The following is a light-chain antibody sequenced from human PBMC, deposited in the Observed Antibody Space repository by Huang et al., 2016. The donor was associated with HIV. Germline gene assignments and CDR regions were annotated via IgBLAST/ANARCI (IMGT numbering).Light chain of an antibody. V-gene: IGKV3-11*01. J-gene: IGKJ5*01. CDR1: HSVSTF. CDR3: QQHSYWPIT. Sequence: DIVLTQSPATLSLSPGERATVSCRASHSVSTFLALYQHKPGQAPRLLIFDASNRASGVPARFSGTGSGTDFTLTISSLEPSDVAVYYCQQHSYWPITFGRGTRLEI. CDR2: DAS.